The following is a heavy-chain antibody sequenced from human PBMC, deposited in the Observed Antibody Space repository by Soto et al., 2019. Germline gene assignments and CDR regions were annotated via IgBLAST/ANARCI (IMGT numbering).Heavy chain of an antibody. Sequence: PSQTLSLTCAISGDSVSSNSAAWNWIRQSPSRGLEWLGRTYYRSKWYNDYVVSVKSRITINPDTSKNQFSLQLNSVTPEDTAVYYCARAPYSSGWYPEYYFYYWGQGTLVTVSS. D-gene: IGHD6-19*01. V-gene: IGHV6-1*01. CDR3: ARAPYSSGWYPEYYFYY. CDR1: GDSVSSNSAA. J-gene: IGHJ4*02. CDR2: TYYRSKWYN.